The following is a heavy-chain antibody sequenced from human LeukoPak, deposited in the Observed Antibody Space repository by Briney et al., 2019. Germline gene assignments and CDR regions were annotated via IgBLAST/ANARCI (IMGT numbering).Heavy chain of an antibody. CDR1: GFTFSSYW. CDR3: ASGEQWLEEGGGYFDY. CDR2: IKQDGSEK. V-gene: IGHV3-7*01. D-gene: IGHD6-19*01. Sequence: PGGSLRLSCAGSGFTFSSYWMSWVRQAPGKGLEWVANIKQDGSEKYYVDSVKGRFTISRDNAKNSLYLQMNSLRAEDTAVYYCASGEQWLEEGGGYFDYWGQGTLVTVSS. J-gene: IGHJ4*02.